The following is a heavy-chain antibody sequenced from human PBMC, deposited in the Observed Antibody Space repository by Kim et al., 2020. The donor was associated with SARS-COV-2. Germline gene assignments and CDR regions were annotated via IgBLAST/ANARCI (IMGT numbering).Heavy chain of an antibody. Sequence: SYAQKFQGRVTMTRDTSTSTLYMELSSLRSEDTAVYYCARARESGWFDYWGQGTLVTVSS. V-gene: IGHV1-46*01. D-gene: IGHD1-26*01. J-gene: IGHJ5*01. CDR3: ARARESGWFDY.